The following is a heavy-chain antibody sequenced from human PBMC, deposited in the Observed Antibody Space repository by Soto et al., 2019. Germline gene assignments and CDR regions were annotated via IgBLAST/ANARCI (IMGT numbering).Heavy chain of an antibody. CDR2: ISGSGGST. D-gene: IGHD6-19*01. V-gene: IGHV3-23*01. J-gene: IGHJ6*03. CDR3: AKDLGIQEQWLIWILDYYYMDV. CDR1: GFTFSSYA. Sequence: GGSLRLSCAASGFTFSSYAMSWVRQAPGKGLEWVSAISGSGGSTYYADSVKGRFTISRDNSKNTLYLQMNSLRAEDTAVYYCAKDLGIQEQWLIWILDYYYMDVWGKGTTVTVS.